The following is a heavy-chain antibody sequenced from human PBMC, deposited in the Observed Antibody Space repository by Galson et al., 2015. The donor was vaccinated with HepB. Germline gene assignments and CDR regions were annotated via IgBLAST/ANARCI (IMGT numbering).Heavy chain of an antibody. CDR2: FDPEDGET. CDR3: ATASHKYCSGGSCFLDY. CDR1: GYTLTELS. D-gene: IGHD2-15*01. Sequence: SVKVSCKVSGYTLTELSMHWVRQAPGKGLEWMGGFDPEDGETIYAQKFQGRVTMTEDTSTDTAYMELSSLRSEDTAVYYCATASHKYCSGGSCFLDYWGQGTLVTVSS. V-gene: IGHV1-24*01. J-gene: IGHJ4*02.